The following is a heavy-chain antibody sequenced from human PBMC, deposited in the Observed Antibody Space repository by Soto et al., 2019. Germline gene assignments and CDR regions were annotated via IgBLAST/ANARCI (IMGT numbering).Heavy chain of an antibody. J-gene: IGHJ5*02. CDR1: GYTFTSYG. Sequence: ASVKVSCKASGYTFTSYGISWVRQAPGQGLEWMGWISAYNGNTNYAQKLQGRVTMTTDTSTSTAYMELRSLRSDDTAVYYCARDRLRLGYCSGGSCYVNWFDPWGQGTLVTVSS. V-gene: IGHV1-18*01. D-gene: IGHD2-15*01. CDR2: ISAYNGNT. CDR3: ARDRLRLGYCSGGSCYVNWFDP.